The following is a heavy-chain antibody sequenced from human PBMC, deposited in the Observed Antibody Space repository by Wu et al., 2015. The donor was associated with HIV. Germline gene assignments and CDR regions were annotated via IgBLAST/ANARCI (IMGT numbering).Heavy chain of an antibody. CDR2: INHSGST. Sequence: QVQLQQWGAGLLKPSETLSLTCAVYGGSFSGYYWSWIRQPPGKGLEWIGEINHSGSTNYNPSLKSRVTISVDTSKNQFSLKLSSVTAADTAVYYCARVNEQLPPSNDAFDIWGQGTMVTVSS. J-gene: IGHJ3*02. D-gene: IGHD6-6*01. V-gene: IGHV4-34*01. CDR3: ARVNEQLPPSNDAFDI. CDR1: GGSFSGYY.